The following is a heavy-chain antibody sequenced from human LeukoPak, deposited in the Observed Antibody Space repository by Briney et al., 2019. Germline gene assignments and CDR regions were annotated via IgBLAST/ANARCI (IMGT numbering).Heavy chain of an antibody. Sequence: GVSLRLSCAASGFTFDDYGMSWLRQAPGKGREWVSGINWNGGSTGHADSVKGRFTISRDNAKNSMYLQMNSLRAEATALYYCARDPQYCSSTSCDVAIDYWGQGTLVTVSS. V-gene: IGHV3-20*04. CDR3: ARDPQYCSSTSCDVAIDY. J-gene: IGHJ4*02. CDR1: GFTFDDYG. D-gene: IGHD2-2*01. CDR2: INWNGGST.